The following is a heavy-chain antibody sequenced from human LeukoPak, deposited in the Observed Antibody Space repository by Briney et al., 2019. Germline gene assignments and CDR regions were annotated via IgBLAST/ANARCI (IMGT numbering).Heavy chain of an antibody. V-gene: IGHV3-20*01. J-gene: IGHJ6*02. Sequence: GGPLGLSWEAPGFTFDDYGMSGFGQAPGKGRGWASGINWNGGSTGYADSVKGRFTISRDNAKNSLYLQMNSLRAEDTALYHCARVDGETYYYGMDVWGQGTTVTVSS. D-gene: IGHD4-17*01. CDR1: GFTFDDYG. CDR3: ARVDGETYYYGMDV. CDR2: INWNGGST.